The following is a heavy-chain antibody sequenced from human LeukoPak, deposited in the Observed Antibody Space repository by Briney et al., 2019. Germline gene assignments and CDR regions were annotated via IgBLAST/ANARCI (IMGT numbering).Heavy chain of an antibody. V-gene: IGHV3-33*01. CDR3: AREGPRGNSQLDY. Sequence: GGSLRLSCAASGFTFSSYGMHWVRQAPGKGLEWVALIWYDGSNKYYADSVKGRLTISRDNSKNTLYLQMNSLRAEDTAVYYCAREGPRGNSQLDYWGQGTLVTVSS. CDR1: GFTFSSYG. J-gene: IGHJ4*02. D-gene: IGHD1-1*01. CDR2: IWYDGSNK.